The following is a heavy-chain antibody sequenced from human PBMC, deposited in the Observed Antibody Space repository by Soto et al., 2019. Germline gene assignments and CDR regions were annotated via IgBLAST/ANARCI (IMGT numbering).Heavy chain of an antibody. J-gene: IGHJ6*02. Sequence: GGSLRLSCAASGFTFSSYAMHWVRQAPGKGLEWVAVISYDGSNKYYADSVKGRFTISRDNSKNTLYLQMNSLRAEDTAVYYCAREADCSSTSCYADYYYGMDVWGQGTTVTVSS. D-gene: IGHD2-2*01. CDR1: GFTFSSYA. CDR2: ISYDGSNK. CDR3: AREADCSSTSCYADYYYGMDV. V-gene: IGHV3-30-3*01.